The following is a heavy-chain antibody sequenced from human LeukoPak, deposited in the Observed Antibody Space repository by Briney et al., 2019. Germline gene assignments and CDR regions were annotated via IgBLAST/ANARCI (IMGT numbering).Heavy chain of an antibody. CDR2: INPNSGGT. Sequence: ASVKVSCKASGYTITGYYIHWVRQAPGQGLEWMGWINPNSGGTNYAQKFQGRVTMTRDTSISTAYMELSRLRSDDTAVYYCARERYYYDSSGPRLDFQHWGQGTLVTVSS. CDR3: ARERYYYDSSGPRLDFQH. J-gene: IGHJ1*01. CDR1: GYTITGYY. V-gene: IGHV1-2*02. D-gene: IGHD3-22*01.